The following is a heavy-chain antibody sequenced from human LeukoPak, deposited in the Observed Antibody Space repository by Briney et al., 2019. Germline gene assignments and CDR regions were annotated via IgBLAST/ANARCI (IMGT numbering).Heavy chain of an antibody. J-gene: IGHJ4*02. CDR3: ANLPL. CDR2: ISYDGSNK. CDR1: GFTFSNYG. V-gene: IGHV3-30*18. Sequence: GRFLRLSCATSGFTFSNYGMHWVRQAPGKGLEWVAVISYDGSNKYYADSVKGRFTISRDNSKNTLYLQMNSLRPEDAAVYYCANLPLWGQGTLVTVSS.